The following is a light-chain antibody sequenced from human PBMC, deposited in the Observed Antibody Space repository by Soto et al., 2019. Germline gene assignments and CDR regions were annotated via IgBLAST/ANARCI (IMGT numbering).Light chain of an antibody. CDR2: AAS. CDR1: QSVGNN. V-gene: IGKV3-11*01. Sequence: EIVLTQSPATLSLSPGDRATLSCRASQSVGNNLAWYQQKPGQAPDLLIYAASTWATGIPSRFSGSGSGTDFTLTISSLEPEDFAIYYCQQHANWPLTFGGGTKVEIK. J-gene: IGKJ4*01. CDR3: QQHANWPLT.